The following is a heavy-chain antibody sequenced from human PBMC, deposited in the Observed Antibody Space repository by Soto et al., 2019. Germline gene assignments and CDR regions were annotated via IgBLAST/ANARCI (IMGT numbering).Heavy chain of an antibody. J-gene: IGHJ6*02. V-gene: IGHV1-69*01. CDR1: GGTFSSYA. CDR3: ARVISPYGSGSYYYYYYGMDV. CDR2: IIPIFGTA. D-gene: IGHD3-10*01. Sequence: SVKFSCTASGGTFSSYAISWVRQAPGHGLEWMGGIIPIFGTANYAQKFQGRVTITADESTSTAYMELSSLRSEDTAVYYCARVISPYGSGSYYYYYYGMDVWGQGTTVTVSS.